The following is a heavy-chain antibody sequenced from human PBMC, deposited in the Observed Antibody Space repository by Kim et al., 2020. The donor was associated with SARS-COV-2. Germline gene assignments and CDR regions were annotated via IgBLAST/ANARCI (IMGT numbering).Heavy chain of an antibody. V-gene: IGHV3-23*01. Sequence: GGSLRLSCAASGFTFSSYAMSWVRQAPGKGLEWVSAISGSGGSTYYADSVKGRFTISRDNSKNTLYLQMNSLRAEDTAVYYCAKVPYYYDSSGYFHFDYWGQGTLVTVSS. J-gene: IGHJ4*02. D-gene: IGHD3-22*01. CDR1: GFTFSSYA. CDR2: ISGSGGST. CDR3: AKVPYYYDSSGYFHFDY.